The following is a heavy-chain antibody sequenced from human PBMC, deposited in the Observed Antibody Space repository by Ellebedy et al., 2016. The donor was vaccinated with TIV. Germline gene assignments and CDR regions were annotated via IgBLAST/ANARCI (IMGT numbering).Heavy chain of an antibody. CDR2: MNPNSGNT. J-gene: IGHJ6*02. V-gene: IGHV1-8*01. CDR3: ARGFLWFGGYYGMDV. D-gene: IGHD3-10*01. CDR1: GYTFTSYD. Sequence: ASVKVSXXASGYTFTSYDINWVRQATGQGLEWMGWMNPNSGNTGYAQKFQGRVTMTRNTSISTAYMELSSLRSEDTAVYYCARGFLWFGGYYGMDVWGQGTTVTVSS.